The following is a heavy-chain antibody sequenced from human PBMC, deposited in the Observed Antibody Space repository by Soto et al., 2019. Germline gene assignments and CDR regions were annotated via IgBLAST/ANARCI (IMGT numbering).Heavy chain of an antibody. V-gene: IGHV1-18*01. CDR3: ARDIVLMVYAIKGHDASDI. Sequence: ASVKVSCKASGYTFTSCGISWVRQAPGQGLEWMGWISAYNGNTNYAQKLQGRVTMTTDTSTSTAYMELRSLRSDDTAVYYCARDIVLMVYAIKGHDASDIWGQGTMVTVS. D-gene: IGHD2-8*01. CDR2: ISAYNGNT. J-gene: IGHJ3*02. CDR1: GYTFTSCG.